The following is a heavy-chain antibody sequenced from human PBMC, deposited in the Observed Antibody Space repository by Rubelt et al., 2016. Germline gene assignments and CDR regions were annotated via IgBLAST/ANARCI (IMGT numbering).Heavy chain of an antibody. Sequence: EVQLVESGGGLVQPGGSLRLSCAASGFTFSSYWMSWVRQAPGKGLEWVANIKQDGSEKYYVDSVKGRLTISRENAKNSLYLQMNGLRAEDTAVYYCARGMGLPGSPYFDYWGQGTLVTVSS. CDR3: ARGMGLPGSPYFDY. CDR1: GFTFSSYW. D-gene: IGHD1-7*01. V-gene: IGHV3-7*05. CDR2: IKQDGSEK. J-gene: IGHJ4*02.